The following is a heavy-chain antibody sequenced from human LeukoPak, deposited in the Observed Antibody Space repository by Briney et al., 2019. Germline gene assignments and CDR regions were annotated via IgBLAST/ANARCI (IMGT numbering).Heavy chain of an antibody. V-gene: IGHV3-23*01. CDR3: AKDRSFANSFDY. D-gene: IGHD2/OR15-2a*01. J-gene: IGHJ4*02. CDR1: GFTFSSYG. Sequence: GGSLRLSCAASGFTFSSYGMSWVRQAPGKGLEWGSAISGSGGSTYYADSVEGRFTISRDNSKNTLYLQMNSLRAEDTAVYYCAKDRSFANSFDYWGQGTLVTVSS. CDR2: ISGSGGST.